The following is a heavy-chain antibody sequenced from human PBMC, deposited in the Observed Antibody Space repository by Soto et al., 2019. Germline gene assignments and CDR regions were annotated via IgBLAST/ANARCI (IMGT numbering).Heavy chain of an antibody. J-gene: IGHJ6*02. CDR2: IYSGGST. D-gene: IGHD3-10*01. V-gene: IGHV3-53*01. Sequence: PGGSLRLSCAASGFTVSSNYMSWVRQAPGKGLEWVSVIYSGGSTYYADSVKGQFTISRDNSKNTLYLQMNSLRAEDTAVYYCARVPHYYGSGSYPQIYYYYGMDVWGQGTTVTV. CDR1: GFTVSSNY. CDR3: ARVPHYYGSGSYPQIYYYYGMDV.